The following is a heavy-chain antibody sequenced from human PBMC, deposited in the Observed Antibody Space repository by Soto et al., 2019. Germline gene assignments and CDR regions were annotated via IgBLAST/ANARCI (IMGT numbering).Heavy chain of an antibody. J-gene: IGHJ2*01. CDR2: ISGSDTST. Sequence: GGSLRLSCAASGFIFSDYAMSWVRQAPGKGLEWVSGISGSDTSTYYADSVKGRFTISRDNSKNTLYLEMNSLRGDDTAVYHCVKGEPNWKQVSRYFDLWGRGTLVTVS. D-gene: IGHD1-1*01. CDR3: VKGEPNWKQVSRYFDL. V-gene: IGHV3-23*01. CDR1: GFIFSDYA.